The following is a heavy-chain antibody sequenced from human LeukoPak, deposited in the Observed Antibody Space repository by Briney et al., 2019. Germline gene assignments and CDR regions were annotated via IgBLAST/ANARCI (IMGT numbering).Heavy chain of an antibody. Sequence: SETLSLTCTVSGVSISSYYWSWIRQPAGKGLEWIGYISYSGSTNYNPSLKSRVSISVDASKSQFSLKLSSVTAADTAVYYCARSGGYVLYFDYWGQGALVTVSS. J-gene: IGHJ4*02. CDR1: GVSISSYY. D-gene: IGHD5-12*01. V-gene: IGHV4-59*01. CDR2: ISYSGST. CDR3: ARSGGYVLYFDY.